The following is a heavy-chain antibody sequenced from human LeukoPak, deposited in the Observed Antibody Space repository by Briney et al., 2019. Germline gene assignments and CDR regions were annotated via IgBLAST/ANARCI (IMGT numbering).Heavy chain of an antibody. D-gene: IGHD3-10*01. J-gene: IGHJ6*02. Sequence: PGGSLRLSCAASGFTFSNYAMSWVRQAPGKGLEWGSTITDSGGTTYYADSVKGRFTISRDNSKNTLYLQMNSLRDEDTAVYYCAKVPYSDYGAGRPPFMDVWGHGTTVAISS. CDR2: ITDSGGTT. CDR1: GFTFSNYA. CDR3: AKVPYSDYGAGRPPFMDV. V-gene: IGHV3-23*01.